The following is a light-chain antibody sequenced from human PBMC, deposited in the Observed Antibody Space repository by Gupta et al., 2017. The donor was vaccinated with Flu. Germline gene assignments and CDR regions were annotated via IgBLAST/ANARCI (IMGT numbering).Light chain of an antibody. CDR1: ESVKNN. J-gene: IGKJ1*01. Sequence: PGTGTVSSGKRVTLCVMASESVKNNLVWYQMRPGRAPRLLIYGASRRGTGVPDRFSASGSGTEFTLTVSSLQSDDIGIYYCQQNQGWPGTFGEGTRVKI. CDR3: QQNQGWPGT. CDR2: GAS. V-gene: IGKV3-15*01.